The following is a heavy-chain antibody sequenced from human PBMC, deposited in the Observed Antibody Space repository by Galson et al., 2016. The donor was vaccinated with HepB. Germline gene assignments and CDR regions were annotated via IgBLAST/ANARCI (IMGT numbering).Heavy chain of an antibody. CDR2: ISYDGTDK. CDR1: GFTFNTYA. CDR3: VRDKSSWNLGKFYYHGLDV. V-gene: IGHV3-30*04. Sequence: SLRLSCAASGFTFNTYAMHWVRQAPGKGLEWVALISYDGTDKYYADSVKGRFTISRDNSNNTMYVQMNSLRADDTAVYYCVRDKSSWNLGKFYYHGLDVWGHGTRVTVSS. D-gene: IGHD2-15*01. J-gene: IGHJ6*02.